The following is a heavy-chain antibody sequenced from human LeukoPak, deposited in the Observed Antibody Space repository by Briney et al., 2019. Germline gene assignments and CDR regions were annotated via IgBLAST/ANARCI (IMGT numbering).Heavy chain of an antibody. CDR1: GFTFSSYG. V-gene: IGHV3-30*02. D-gene: IGHD6-13*01. Sequence: GGSLRLSCAASGFTFSSYGMHWVRQAPGKGLEWVAFIRYDGSNKYYADSVKGRFTISRDNSKNTLYLQMNRLRAEDTAVYYCAKQKIAAAGRPYYFDYWGQGTLVTVSS. CDR3: AKQKIAAAGRPYYFDY. J-gene: IGHJ4*02. CDR2: IRYDGSNK.